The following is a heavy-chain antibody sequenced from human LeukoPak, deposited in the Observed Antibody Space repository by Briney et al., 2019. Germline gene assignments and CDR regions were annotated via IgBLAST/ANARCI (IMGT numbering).Heavy chain of an antibody. J-gene: IGHJ4*02. CDR3: ARVGYCSSTSCYRDLDY. D-gene: IGHD2-2*01. Sequence: PGGSLRLSCAASGFTFKSYAMNWVRQAPGKGLEWVSGISISGSSTYYADSVKGRFTISRDNSKNTLYLQMNSLRAEDTAVYYCARVGYCSSTSCYRDLDYWGQGTLVTVSS. CDR2: ISISGSST. V-gene: IGHV3-23*01. CDR1: GFTFKSYA.